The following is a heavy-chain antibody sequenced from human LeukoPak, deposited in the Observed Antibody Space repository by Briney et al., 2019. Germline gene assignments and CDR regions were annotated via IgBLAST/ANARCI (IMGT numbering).Heavy chain of an antibody. J-gene: IGHJ4*02. CDR2: ISYDGSNK. Sequence: GGSLRLSCAASGFTFSSYGMHWVRQAPGKGLEWVAVISYDGSNKYYADSVKGRFTISRDNSKNTLYLQMNSLRAEDTAVYYCAKAPFDYWGQGTLVTVSS. CDR3: AKAPFDY. CDR1: GFTFSSYG. V-gene: IGHV3-30*18.